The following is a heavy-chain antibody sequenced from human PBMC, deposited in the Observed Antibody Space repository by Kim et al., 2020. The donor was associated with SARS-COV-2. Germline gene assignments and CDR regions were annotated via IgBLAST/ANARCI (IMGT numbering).Heavy chain of an antibody. V-gene: IGHV3-48*03. CDR1: GFTFSTYE. CDR2: ISRSGGFI. D-gene: IGHD2-2*01. CDR3: ARGAYCTNPSCYAYNWFDS. J-gene: IGHJ5*02. Sequence: GGSLRLSCAASGFTFSTYEMNWVRQGPGKGLEWVSYISRSGGFIFYADSVKGRFTISRDNTNNSLYLQMNSLRAEDTAVYYCARGAYCTNPSCYAYNWFDSWGQGTRVTVSS.